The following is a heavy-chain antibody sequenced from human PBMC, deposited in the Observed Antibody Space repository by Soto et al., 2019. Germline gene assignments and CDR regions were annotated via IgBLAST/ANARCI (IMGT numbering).Heavy chain of an antibody. CDR3: TTDHTLLGYCSGGSCYDLAY. V-gene: IGHV3-15*01. CDR2: IKSKTDGGTT. D-gene: IGHD2-15*01. J-gene: IGHJ4*02. CDR1: GFTFSNAW. Sequence: GGSLRLSCAASGFTFSNAWMSWVRQAPGKGLEWVGRIKSKTDGGTTDYAAPVKGRFTISRDDSKNTLYLQMNSLKTEDTAVYYCTTDHTLLGYCSGGSCYDLAYWGQGTLVTVSS.